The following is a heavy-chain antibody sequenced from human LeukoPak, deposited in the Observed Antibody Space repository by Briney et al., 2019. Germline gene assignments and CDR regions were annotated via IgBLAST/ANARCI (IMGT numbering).Heavy chain of an antibody. CDR3: ARDRHGDYEGLYYFDY. CDR2: ISTSSIYI. CDR1: GFTFSSYE. V-gene: IGHV3-21*01. Sequence: GGSLRLSCAASGFTFSSYEMNWVRQAPGKGLEWVSSISTSSIYIYYADSVKGRFTVSRDNAKNSLYLQMNSLRAEDTAVYYCARDRHGDYEGLYYFDYWGQGTLVTVSS. D-gene: IGHD4-17*01. J-gene: IGHJ4*02.